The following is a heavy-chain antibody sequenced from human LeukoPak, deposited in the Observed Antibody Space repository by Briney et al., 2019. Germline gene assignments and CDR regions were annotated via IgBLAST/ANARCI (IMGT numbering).Heavy chain of an antibody. V-gene: IGHV1-69*05. J-gene: IGHJ4*02. CDR2: IIPIFGTA. Sequence: SVKVSCKASGGTFSSYAISWVRQAPGQGLEWMGGIIPIFGTANYAQKFQGRVTITTDESTSTAYMELSSLRSEDTAVYYCARVSDCGGDCYFFDYWGQGTLVTVSP. CDR3: ARVSDCGGDCYFFDY. D-gene: IGHD2-21*02. CDR1: GGTFSSYA.